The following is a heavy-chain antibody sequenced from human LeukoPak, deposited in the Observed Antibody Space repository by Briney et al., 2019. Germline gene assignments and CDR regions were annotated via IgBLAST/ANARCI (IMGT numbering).Heavy chain of an antibody. V-gene: IGHV3-33*01. Sequence: PGGSLRLSCAASGFTFFTYGMHWVRQAPGKGLEWVALIWYDGSYKYYADSVKGRFTISRDNSKNTLYLQMDSLRAEDTAVYYCARDLRKGTYFDSWGQGTLVTVPS. CDR2: IWYDGSYK. CDR1: GFTFFTYG. J-gene: IGHJ4*02. D-gene: IGHD3-10*01. CDR3: ARDLRKGTYFDS.